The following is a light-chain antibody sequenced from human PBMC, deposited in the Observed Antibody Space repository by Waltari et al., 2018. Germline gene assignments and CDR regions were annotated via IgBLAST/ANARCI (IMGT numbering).Light chain of an antibody. CDR3: SSYTSSSSYVV. CDR2: EVS. CDR1: SSDVGGYNY. J-gene: IGLJ2*01. Sequence: QSALTQPASVSVSPGQSITISCTGTSSDVGGYNYASWYQQHPGKAPKLMIYEVSNRPSGVSNRFSGSKSGNTASLTISGLQAEDEADYYCSSYTSSSSYVVFGGGTKLTVL. V-gene: IGLV2-14*01.